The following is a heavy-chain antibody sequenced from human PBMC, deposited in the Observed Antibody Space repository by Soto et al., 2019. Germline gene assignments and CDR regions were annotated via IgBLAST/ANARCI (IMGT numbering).Heavy chain of an antibody. D-gene: IGHD3-3*01. CDR1: TFTFSTYG. Sequence: PGGSLRLSCAASTFTFSTYGMHWVRQAPGKGLEWVAVISFDGSNKYYADSVKGRFTISRANSKNTLYLQMNTLSPEDTAGYYCAKGDDFYDFWSGYLDLWGLRTLVTVSS. CDR3: AKGDDFYDFWSGYLDL. CDR2: ISFDGSNK. J-gene: IGHJ5*02. V-gene: IGHV3-30*18.